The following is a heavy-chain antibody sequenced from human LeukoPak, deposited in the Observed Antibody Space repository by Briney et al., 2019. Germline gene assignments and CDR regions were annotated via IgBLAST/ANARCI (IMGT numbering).Heavy chain of an antibody. CDR1: GFTFSDYY. D-gene: IGHD2-2*01. CDR2: ISGSGGST. V-gene: IGHV3-23*01. CDR3: AKPPSPIGYCSSTSCSLFDY. Sequence: GGSLRLSCAASGFTFSDYYMSWIRQAPGKGLEWVSAISGSGGSTYYADSVKGRFTISRDNSKNTLYLQMNSLRAEDTAVYYCAKPPSPIGYCSSTSCSLFDYWGQGTLVTVSS. J-gene: IGHJ4*02.